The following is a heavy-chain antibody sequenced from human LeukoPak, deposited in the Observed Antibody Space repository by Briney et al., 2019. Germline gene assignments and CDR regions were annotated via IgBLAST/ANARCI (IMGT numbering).Heavy chain of an antibody. Sequence: ASVKVSCKASGYXFTSYYTHWVRQAPGQGLEWMGIINPSGGSTSYAQKFQGRVTMTRDTSTSTVYMELSSLRSEDTAVYYCARATFVLRYFDWLLPNWFDPWGQGTLVTVSS. J-gene: IGHJ5*02. CDR1: GYXFTSYY. D-gene: IGHD3-9*01. CDR2: INPSGGST. CDR3: ARATFVLRYFDWLLPNWFDP. V-gene: IGHV1-46*01.